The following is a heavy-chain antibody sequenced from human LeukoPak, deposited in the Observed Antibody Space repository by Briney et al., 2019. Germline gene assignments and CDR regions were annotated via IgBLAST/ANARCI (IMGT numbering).Heavy chain of an antibody. CDR2: INHSGST. Sequence: SASLSLTCDVYGGTFSGYYLSWIRQPPGKGLEWIGGINHSGSTTNNPSLKRRVTISVDTSKNRFSLKLSSVTAAHTAVYYCARRPGRGYRPFDLGGQGTLVSVS. CDR3: ARRPGRGYRPFDL. V-gene: IGHV4-34*01. D-gene: IGHD5-18*01. CDR1: GGTFSGYY. J-gene: IGHJ4*02.